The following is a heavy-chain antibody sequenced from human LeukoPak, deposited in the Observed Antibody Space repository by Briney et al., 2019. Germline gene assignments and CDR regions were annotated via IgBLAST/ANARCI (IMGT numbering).Heavy chain of an antibody. V-gene: IGHV3-23*01. D-gene: IGHD3-22*01. CDR1: GFTFSSSA. CDR2: ISGSGGST. CDR3: AKAGDSSGYNYFDY. Sequence: GGSLRLSCAASGFTFSSSAMSWVRQAPGKGLEWVSAISGSGGSTYYADSVKGRFTISRDNSKNTLYLQMNSLRAEDTAVYYCAKAGDSSGYNYFDYWGQGTLVTVSS. J-gene: IGHJ4*02.